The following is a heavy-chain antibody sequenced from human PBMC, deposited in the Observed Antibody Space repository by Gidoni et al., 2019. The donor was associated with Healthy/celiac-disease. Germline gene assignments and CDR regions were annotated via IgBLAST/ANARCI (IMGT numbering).Heavy chain of an antibody. CDR2: IIPILGIA. CDR3: ASPETESYCSSTSCEYGMDV. CDR1: GGTFSSYT. Sequence: QVQLVHSGAEVKKPGSSVKVSCKASGGTFSSYTISWVRQAPGQGLEWMGRIIPILGIANYAQKFQGRVTITADKSTSTAYMELSSLRSEDTAVYYCASPETESYCSSTSCEYGMDVWGQGTTVTVSS. D-gene: IGHD2-2*01. J-gene: IGHJ6*02. V-gene: IGHV1-69*02.